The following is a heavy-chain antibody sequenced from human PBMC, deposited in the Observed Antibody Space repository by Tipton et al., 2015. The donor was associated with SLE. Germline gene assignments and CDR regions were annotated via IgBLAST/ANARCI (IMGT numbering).Heavy chain of an antibody. V-gene: IGHV4-38-2*02. Sequence: TLSLTCIVSRYSISSGYYWGWMRQAPGKELEWIGSFYHSGNTYYNPSFTSRVTISADTSKNQFSLKLSSVTAADTAVYYCARGHERHYDSPNFDIWGQGTMVTVSS. J-gene: IGHJ3*02. D-gene: IGHD5-12*01. CDR2: FYHSGNT. CDR3: ARGHERHYDSPNFDI. CDR1: RYSISSGYY.